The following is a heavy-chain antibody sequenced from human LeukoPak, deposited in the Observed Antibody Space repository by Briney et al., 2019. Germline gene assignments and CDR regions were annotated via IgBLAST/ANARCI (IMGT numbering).Heavy chain of an antibody. CDR3: ARVWAARQFDY. Sequence: PSETLSLTCTVSGGSISSYYWSWIRQPPGKGLEWIGYIYYSGSTNYNPSLKSRVTISVDTSKNQFSLKLSSVTAADTAVYYCARVWAARQFDYWGQGTLVTVSS. CDR1: GGSISSYY. J-gene: IGHJ4*02. V-gene: IGHV4-59*08. D-gene: IGHD1-26*01. CDR2: IYYSGST.